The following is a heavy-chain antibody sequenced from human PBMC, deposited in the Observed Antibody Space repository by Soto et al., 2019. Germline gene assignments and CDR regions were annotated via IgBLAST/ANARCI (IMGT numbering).Heavy chain of an antibody. Sequence: QVQLVQSGAEVKKPGASVKVSCKASGYTFTSYGISWVRQAPGQGLEWMGWISAYNGNTNYAQKLQGRVTMTTDTSTSTAYRELRSLRSDDTAVYYCARSNSHYYGSGSYWWFDPWGQGTLVTVSS. CDR2: ISAYNGNT. V-gene: IGHV1-18*01. J-gene: IGHJ5*02. CDR1: GYTFTSYG. D-gene: IGHD3-10*01. CDR3: ARSNSHYYGSGSYWWFDP.